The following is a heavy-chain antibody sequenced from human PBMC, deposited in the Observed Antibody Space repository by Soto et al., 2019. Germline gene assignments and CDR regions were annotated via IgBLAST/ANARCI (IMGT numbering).Heavy chain of an antibody. CDR1: GGTFSSYA. V-gene: IGHV1-69*13. CDR3: VRVLFHCISTSCYSQDYYYGMDV. J-gene: IGHJ6*02. Sequence: SVKVSCKASGGTFSSYAISWVRQAPGQGLEWMGGIIPIFGTANYAQKFQGRVTITADESTSTAYMELSSLRSEDTAVYYCVRVLFHCISTSCYSQDYYYGMDVWGQGTTVTVSS. D-gene: IGHD2-2*01. CDR2: IIPIFGTA.